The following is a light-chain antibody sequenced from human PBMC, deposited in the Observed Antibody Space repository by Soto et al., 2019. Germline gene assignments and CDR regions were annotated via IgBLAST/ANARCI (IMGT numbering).Light chain of an antibody. CDR2: DAS. CDR1: QDISNY. J-gene: IGKJ5*01. Sequence: DIQMTQSPSSLSASVGDRVTITCRASQDISNYLNWYQQRPGKAPKLLIYDASNLERGLPSRFSGTRSGTHFTFAITSLQPEDVATYYCQQSDGLRITFRRRTRLEI. CDR3: QQSDGLRIT. V-gene: IGKV1-33*01.